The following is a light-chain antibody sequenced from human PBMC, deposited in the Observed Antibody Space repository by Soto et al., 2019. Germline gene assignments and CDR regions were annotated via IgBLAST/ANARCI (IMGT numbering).Light chain of an antibody. CDR3: QVWDSSSDHVV. J-gene: IGLJ2*01. CDR2: YDS. V-gene: IGLV3-21*04. Sequence: SYELTQPPSVSVAPGKTARITCGGNNIGSKSVHWYQQKPGQAPVLVIYYDSDRPSGIPERFSGSKSGNTATLTISRVEAGDEADDYCQVWDSSSDHVVFGGGTKLTVL. CDR1: NIGSKS.